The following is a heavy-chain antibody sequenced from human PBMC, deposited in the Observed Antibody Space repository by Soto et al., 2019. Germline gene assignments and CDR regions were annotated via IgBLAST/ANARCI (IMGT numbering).Heavy chain of an antibody. J-gene: IGHJ4*02. D-gene: IGHD3-22*01. CDR1: GFTFSSYG. CDR2: IWYDGSNK. V-gene: IGHV3-33*01. Sequence: QVQLVESGGGVVQPGRSLRLSCAASGFTFSSYGMHWVRQAPGKGLEWVAVIWYDGSNKYYADSVKGRFTISRDNSKTTLYLQMNSLRAEDTAVYYCARVGYYDSSGYFDYWGQGTLVTVSS. CDR3: ARVGYYDSSGYFDY.